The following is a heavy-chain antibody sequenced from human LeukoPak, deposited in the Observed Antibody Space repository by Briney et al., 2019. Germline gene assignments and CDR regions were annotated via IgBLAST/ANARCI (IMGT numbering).Heavy chain of an antibody. V-gene: IGHV3-30*01. D-gene: IGHD1-20*01. CDR1: GFTFSSYA. Sequence: GRSLRLSCAASGFTFSSYAMHWVRQAPGKGLEWVAVISYDGGNKYYADSVKGRFTISRDNSKNTLYLQMNSLRAEDTAVYYCARAAYITGTYYFDYWGQGTLVTVSS. J-gene: IGHJ4*02. CDR3: ARAAYITGTYYFDY. CDR2: ISYDGGNK.